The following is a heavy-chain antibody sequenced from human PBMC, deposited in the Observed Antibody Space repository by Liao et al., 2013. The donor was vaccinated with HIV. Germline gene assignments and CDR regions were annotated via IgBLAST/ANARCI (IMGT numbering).Heavy chain of an antibody. CDR1: GGSLSGYY. D-gene: IGHD3-3*01. CDR3: ARDTNFWSGSGGIDL. V-gene: IGHV4-59*01. Sequence: QVQLQESGPGLVKSSETLSLTCTVSGGSLSGYYWSWIRQSPTMGLEWLGYIYYSGSTNYNPSFKSRLTISVDTSRNQFSLRLNSVTAADTAVYYCARDTNFWSGSGGIDLWGQGTLVTVSP. J-gene: IGHJ5*02. CDR2: IYYSGST.